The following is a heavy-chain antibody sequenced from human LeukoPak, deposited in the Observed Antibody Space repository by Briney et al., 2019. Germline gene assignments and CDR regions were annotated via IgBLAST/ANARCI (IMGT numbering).Heavy chain of an antibody. D-gene: IGHD5-12*01. CDR3: ARGLGYSGYDYDY. CDR2: INPNSGGT. J-gene: IGHJ4*02. Sequence: ASVKVSCKASGYTFTGYYMHWVRQAPGQGLEWMGWINPNSGGTNYAQKFQGWVTMTRDTSISTAYMELSRLRSDDTAVYYCARGLGYSGYDYDYWGRGTLVTVSS. V-gene: IGHV1-2*04. CDR1: GYTFTGYY.